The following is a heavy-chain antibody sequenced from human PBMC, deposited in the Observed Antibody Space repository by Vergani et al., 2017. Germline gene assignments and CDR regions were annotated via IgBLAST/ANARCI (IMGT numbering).Heavy chain of an antibody. CDR1: GGSINSSSYY. J-gene: IGHJ4*02. Sequence: QLQLQESGPGLVKPSETLSLTCTVSGGSINSSSYYWGWIRQPPGKGLEWIGSIYYSGSTYYNPSLKSRVTISVDTSKNQFSLKLSSVTAADTAVYYCARARSDFWSGYPLDYWGQGTLVTVSS. CDR3: ARARSDFWSGYPLDY. V-gene: IGHV4-39*07. CDR2: IYYSGST. D-gene: IGHD3-3*01.